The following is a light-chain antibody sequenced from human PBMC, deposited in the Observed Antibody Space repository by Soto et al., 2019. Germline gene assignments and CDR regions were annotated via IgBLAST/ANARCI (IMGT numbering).Light chain of an antibody. CDR3: GSFTTTSTLV. J-gene: IGLJ2*01. Sequence: QSALTQPASVSGSPGQSSTISCTGTSSDIGSYNYVSWYQQGPGKAPKLIIYDAYNRPSGVSNRFSGSKSGNTASLTISGLQTEDEADYYCGSFTTTSTLVFGGGTKLTVL. V-gene: IGLV2-14*01. CDR1: SSDIGSYNY. CDR2: DAY.